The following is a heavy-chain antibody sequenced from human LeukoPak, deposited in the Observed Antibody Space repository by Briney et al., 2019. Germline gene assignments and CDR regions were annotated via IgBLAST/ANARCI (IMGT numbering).Heavy chain of an antibody. D-gene: IGHD3-22*01. J-gene: IGHJ4*02. CDR1: GFTFSSYS. Sequence: PGGSLRLSCAASGFTFSSYSMQWIRQAPDKGLEWVAVISYDGSNKYYADSVKGRFTISRDNSKNTLYLQMNSLRAEDTAVYYCARDITMIVRLGYFDYWGQGTLVTVSS. CDR2: ISYDGSNK. CDR3: ARDITMIVRLGYFDY. V-gene: IGHV3-30-3*01.